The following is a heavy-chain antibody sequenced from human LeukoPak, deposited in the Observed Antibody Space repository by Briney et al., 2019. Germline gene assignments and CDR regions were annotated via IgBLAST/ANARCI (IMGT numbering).Heavy chain of an antibody. J-gene: IGHJ4*02. CDR3: ARDRRTYCGGDCSDY. D-gene: IGHD2-21*01. CDR1: GGSISSYY. CDR2: ISSSSSYI. V-gene: IGHV3-21*01. Sequence: ETLSLTCTVSGGSISSYYWSWIRQPPGKGLEWVSSISSSSSYIYYADSVKGRFTISRDNAKNSLYLQMNSLRAEDTAVYYCARDRRTYCGGDCSDYWGQGTLVTVSS.